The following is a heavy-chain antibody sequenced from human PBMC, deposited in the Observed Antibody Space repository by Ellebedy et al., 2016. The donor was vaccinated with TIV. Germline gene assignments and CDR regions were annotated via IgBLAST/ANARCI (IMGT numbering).Heavy chain of an antibody. CDR1: GFTFSSFA. V-gene: IGHV3-23*01. J-gene: IGHJ4*02. CDR2: IGVGGAST. D-gene: IGHD2-8*02. CDR3: AKDLRGGVSRYFDS. Sequence: GESLKISCSASGFTFSSFAMHWVRQAPGKGLEWVSGIGVGGASTYYADSVKGRFTISRDSSRNMMFLQMNSLRAEDTAVYYCAKDLRGGVSRYFDSWGQGTLVTVSS.